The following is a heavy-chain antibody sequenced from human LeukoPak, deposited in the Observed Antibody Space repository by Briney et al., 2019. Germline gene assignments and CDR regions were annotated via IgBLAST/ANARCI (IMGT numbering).Heavy chain of an antibody. V-gene: IGHV3-21*01. CDR2: ISSSSSYI. Sequence: GGSLRLSCAASGFTFSSYSMNWVRQAPGKGLEWVSSISSSSSYIYYADSVKGRFTISRDNAKNSLYLQMNSLRAEDTAVYYCAREEDGMYAIHWGQGTLVTVSS. J-gene: IGHJ4*02. D-gene: IGHD2-8*01. CDR1: GFTFSSYS. CDR3: AREEDGMYAIH.